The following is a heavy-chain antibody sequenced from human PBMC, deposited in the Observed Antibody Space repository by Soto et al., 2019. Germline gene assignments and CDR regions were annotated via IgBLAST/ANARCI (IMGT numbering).Heavy chain of an antibody. CDR2: IGRSGTTT. V-gene: IGHV3-48*03. D-gene: IGHD3-10*01. Sequence: EVQLVESGGGLVLPGGSLRLCCSASGLTFSNYEMNWVRQAPGKGLEWVSYIGRSGTTTYYADSLKSRFTISRDNAKNSQYLQMNSLRAEDTAVYYCATRSGGGGAFDFWGQGTMVTVSS. J-gene: IGHJ3*01. CDR1: GLTFSNYE. CDR3: ATRSGGGGAFDF.